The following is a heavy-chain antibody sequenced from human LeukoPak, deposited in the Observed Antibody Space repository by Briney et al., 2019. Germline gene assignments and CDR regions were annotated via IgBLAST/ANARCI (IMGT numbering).Heavy chain of an antibody. CDR1: GGSISSGSYY. Sequence: SSETLSLTCTVSGGSISSGSYYWSWIRQPAGKGLEWIGRIYTSGSTNYNPSLKSRVTISVDTSKNQFSLKLSSVTAADTAVYYCARDRYEYSSSHFDYWGQGTLVTVSS. CDR3: ARDRYEYSSSHFDY. CDR2: IYTSGST. D-gene: IGHD6-6*01. V-gene: IGHV4-61*02. J-gene: IGHJ4*02.